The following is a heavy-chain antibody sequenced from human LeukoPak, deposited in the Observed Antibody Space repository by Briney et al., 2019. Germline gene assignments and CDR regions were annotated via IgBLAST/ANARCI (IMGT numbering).Heavy chain of an antibody. CDR3: AGGSGFRTFFGY. CDR1: GFSFSTYA. J-gene: IGHJ4*02. D-gene: IGHD3-10*01. CDR2: ISGGSDLI. V-gene: IGHV3-48*01. Sequence: PGGSLRLSCAASGFSFSTYAMNWVRQAPGKGLEWVSYISGGSDLIFYADSVKGRFTISRDNSKNTLYLQMNSLRAEDTAVYYCAGGSGFRTFFGYWGQGTLVTVSS.